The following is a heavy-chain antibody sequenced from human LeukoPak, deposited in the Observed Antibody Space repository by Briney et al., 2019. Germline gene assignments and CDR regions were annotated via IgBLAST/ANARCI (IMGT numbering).Heavy chain of an antibody. D-gene: IGHD3-22*01. J-gene: IGHJ3*02. CDR2: MNPNSGNT. V-gene: IGHV1-8*01. CDR3: ARGYYYDSSDAFDI. Sequence: TSVKVSCKASGYTFTSYDINWVRQATGQGLEWMGWMNPNSGNTGYAQKFQGRVAKTRNTSISTAYMELSSLRSEDTAVYYCARGYYYDSSDAFDIWGQGTMVTVSS. CDR1: GYTFTSYD.